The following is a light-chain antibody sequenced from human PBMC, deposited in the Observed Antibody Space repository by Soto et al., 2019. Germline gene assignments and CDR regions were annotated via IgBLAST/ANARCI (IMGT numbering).Light chain of an antibody. CDR2: DAS. Sequence: ELVLTQSQATLSLSPGERATLSCRASQRVSSYLAWYQQKPGQAPRLLIYDASNRATGIPARFSGSGSGTDFTLTISSLEPKDFAVDYCQQRSNWHPKVTFGGGTKVEIK. CDR3: QQRSNWHPKVT. CDR1: QRVSSY. V-gene: IGKV3-11*01. J-gene: IGKJ4*01.